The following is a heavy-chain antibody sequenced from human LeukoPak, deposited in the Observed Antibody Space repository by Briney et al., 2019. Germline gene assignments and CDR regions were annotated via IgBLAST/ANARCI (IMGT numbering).Heavy chain of an antibody. J-gene: IGHJ6*02. CDR2: IYSGGST. CDR3: ASRDKGYYYGMDV. CDR1: GFTVSSNY. D-gene: IGHD5-24*01. Sequence: GSLRLSCAASGFTVSSNYMSWVRHTPGKGLEWVSLIYSGGSTYYADSVKGRFTISRDNSKNTLYLQMNSLRAEDTAVYYCASRDKGYYYGMDVWGQGTTVTVSS. V-gene: IGHV3-66*01.